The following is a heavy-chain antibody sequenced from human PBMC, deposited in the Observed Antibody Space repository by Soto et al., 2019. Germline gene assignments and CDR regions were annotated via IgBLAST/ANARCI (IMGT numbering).Heavy chain of an antibody. CDR2: IYHSGST. D-gene: IGHD4-4*01. CDR1: GGSSSSGGYS. J-gene: IGHJ4*02. Sequence: SETLSLTCAVSGGSSSSGGYSWSWILHPPGKGLEWIGYIYHSGSTYYNPSLKSRVTISVDRSKNQFSLKLSSVTAADTAVYYCARGQYLTPSPFDHWGQGTLVTVSS. CDR3: ARGQYLTPSPFDH. V-gene: IGHV4-30-2*01.